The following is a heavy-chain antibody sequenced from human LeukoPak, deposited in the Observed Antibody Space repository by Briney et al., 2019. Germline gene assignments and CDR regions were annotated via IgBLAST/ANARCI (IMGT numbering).Heavy chain of an antibody. CDR3: ARHQFPGSGYAPCDY. D-gene: IGHD5-12*01. CDR2: IYTSGST. V-gene: IGHV4-61*02. J-gene: IGHJ4*02. Sequence: SETLSLTCTVSGNSISSGDNYWSWIRQPAGKGLEWIGRIYTSGSTNYNPSLKSRVTISADTSKSSVTAADTAVYYCARHQFPGSGYAPCDYWGQGTLVTVSS. CDR1: GNSISSGDNY.